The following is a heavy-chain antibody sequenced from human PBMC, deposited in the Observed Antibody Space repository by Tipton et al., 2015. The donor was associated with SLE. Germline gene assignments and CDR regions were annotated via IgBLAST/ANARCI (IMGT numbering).Heavy chain of an antibody. J-gene: IGHJ5*01. CDR2: IYYTGTT. CDR3: ARQVGGNKFSANWFDL. CDR1: GGSISGYY. V-gene: IGHV4-59*08. D-gene: IGHD3-16*01. Sequence: TLSLTCTVSGGSISGYYWSWLRQSPGKGLEWIGYIYYTGTTHFNPSLDSRATMSVDTSQNQFSLKENSVTAADTAVYFCARQVGGNKFSANWFDLWGQGTLVTVSS.